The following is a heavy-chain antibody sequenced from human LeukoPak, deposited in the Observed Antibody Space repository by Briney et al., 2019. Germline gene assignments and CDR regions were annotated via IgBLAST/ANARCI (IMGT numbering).Heavy chain of an antibody. D-gene: IGHD2-21*01. V-gene: IGHV1-8*01. J-gene: IGHJ4*02. CDR3: ARNVASTGYFVY. Sequence: ASVKVSCKASGYALTTYDINWVRQATGQGLEWLGWMNPNSGNTGYAQKFQGRVSMTRDTSISTAYMELSSLRSEDTAVYYCARNVASTGYFVYWGQGTLVTASS. CDR2: MNPNSGNT. CDR1: GYALTTYD.